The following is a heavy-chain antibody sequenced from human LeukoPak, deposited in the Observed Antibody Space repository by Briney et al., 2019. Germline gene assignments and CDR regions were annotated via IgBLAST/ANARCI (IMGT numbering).Heavy chain of an antibody. CDR2: IWDDGSNE. D-gene: IGHD1-1*01. J-gene: IGHJ4*02. CDR1: GFTLSNYG. Sequence: PGGSLRLSCAASGFTLSNYGMHWVRQAPGKGLEWVAVIWDDGSNEYYADSVKGRFTIFRDNRRNTLYLQMNSLRAEDTAVYSCARDHSGTQDYWGQGTLVTVSS. V-gene: IGHV3-33*01. CDR3: ARDHSGTQDY.